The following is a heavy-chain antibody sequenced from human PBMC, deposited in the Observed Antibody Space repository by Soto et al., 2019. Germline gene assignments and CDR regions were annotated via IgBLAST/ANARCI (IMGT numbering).Heavy chain of an antibody. D-gene: IGHD6-13*01. CDR3: AREGPLIAAAGRFDY. J-gene: IGHJ4*02. CDR1: GDSVSSNSAA. Sequence: QTLSLTCVISGDSVSSNSAAWNWIRQSPSRGLEWLGRTYYRSKWYNDYAVSVKSRITINPDTSKNQFSLQLNSVTPEDTAVYYCAREGPLIAAAGRFDYWGQGTLVTVSS. CDR2: TYYRSKWYN. V-gene: IGHV6-1*01.